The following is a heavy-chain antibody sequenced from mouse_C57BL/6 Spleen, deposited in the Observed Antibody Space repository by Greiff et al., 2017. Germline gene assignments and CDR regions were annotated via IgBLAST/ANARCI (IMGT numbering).Heavy chain of an antibody. CDR3: AIELLGSYAMDY. Sequence: EVKLVESGAELVKPGASVKLSCTASGFNIKDYYMHWVKQRTEQGLEWIGRIDPEDGETKYAPKFQGKATITADTSSNTAYLQLSSLTSEDTAVYYCAIELLGSYAMDYWGQGTSVTVSS. D-gene: IGHD2-12*01. V-gene: IGHV14-2*01. CDR2: IDPEDGET. CDR1: GFNIKDYY. J-gene: IGHJ4*01.